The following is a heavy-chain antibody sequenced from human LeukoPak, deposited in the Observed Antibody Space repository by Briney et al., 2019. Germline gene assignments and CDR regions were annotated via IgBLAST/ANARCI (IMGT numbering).Heavy chain of an antibody. J-gene: IGHJ4*02. CDR3: AKDFGSGWYCFDY. Sequence: GGSLRLSCAASGFTFSSYGMHWVRQAPGKGLEWVAAISWDGNNKYYADSVKGRFTISRDNSKNTLYLQMNSLRAEDTAVYYCAKDFGSGWYCFDYWGQGTLVPVSS. CDR2: ISWDGNNK. D-gene: IGHD6-19*01. V-gene: IGHV3-30*18. CDR1: GFTFSSYG.